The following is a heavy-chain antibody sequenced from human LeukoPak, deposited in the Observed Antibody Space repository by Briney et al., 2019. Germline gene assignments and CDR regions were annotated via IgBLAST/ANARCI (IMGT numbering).Heavy chain of an antibody. J-gene: IGHJ5*02. D-gene: IGHD2-2*01. CDR3: ARVYCSSTSCHFFDP. V-gene: IGHV4-4*07. CDR2: IYTSGST. Sequence: SETLSLTCTVSGGSISSYYWSWIRQPAGKGLEWIGRIYTSGSTNYNPSLKSRVTMSVDTSKNQFSLKLSSVTAADTAVYYCARVYCSSTSCHFFDPWGQGTLVTVSS. CDR1: GGSISSYY.